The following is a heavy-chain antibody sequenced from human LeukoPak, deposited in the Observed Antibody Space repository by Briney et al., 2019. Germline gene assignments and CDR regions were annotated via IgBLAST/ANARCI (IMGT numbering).Heavy chain of an antibody. J-gene: IGHJ4*02. CDR2: IYTSGST. CDR3: ARGSPRRYYYDSSFDY. D-gene: IGHD3-22*01. Sequence: PSETLSLTCTVSGGSISSYYWSWIRQPAGKGLEWIGRIYTSGSTNYNPSLKSRVTISVDTSKNQFSLKLSSVTAADTAVYYCARGSPRRYYYDSSFDYWGQGTLVTVSS. V-gene: IGHV4-4*07. CDR1: GGSISSYY.